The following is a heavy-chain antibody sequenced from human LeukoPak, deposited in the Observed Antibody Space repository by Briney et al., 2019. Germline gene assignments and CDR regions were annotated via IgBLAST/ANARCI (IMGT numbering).Heavy chain of an antibody. CDR3: ARSIYASGSFYTFDI. V-gene: IGHV3-23*01. CDR1: GFTISSYA. CDR2: ISGSGGST. J-gene: IGHJ3*02. Sequence: GGSLRLSCAASGFTISSYAMSWVRQAPGKAPEWVSGISGSGGSTYSADSVKGRFTISRDNSKNTLYLQMNTLRAEDTAVYYCARSIYASGSFYTFDIWGQGTMVTVS. D-gene: IGHD3-10*01.